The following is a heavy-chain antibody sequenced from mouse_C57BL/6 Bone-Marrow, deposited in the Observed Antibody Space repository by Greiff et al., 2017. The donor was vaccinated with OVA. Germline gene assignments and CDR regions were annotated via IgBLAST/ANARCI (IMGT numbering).Heavy chain of an antibody. D-gene: IGHD1-1*01. CDR2: IRSKSNNYAT. Sequence: EVKLVESGGGLVQPKGSLKLSCAASGFSFNTYAMNWVRQAPGKGLEWVARIRSKSNNYATYYADSVKDRFTISRDDSESMLYLQMNNLKTEDTAMYYCVRPVITTEGYYAMDYWGQGTSVTVSS. V-gene: IGHV10-1*01. CDR1: GFSFNTYA. J-gene: IGHJ4*01. CDR3: VRPVITTEGYYAMDY.